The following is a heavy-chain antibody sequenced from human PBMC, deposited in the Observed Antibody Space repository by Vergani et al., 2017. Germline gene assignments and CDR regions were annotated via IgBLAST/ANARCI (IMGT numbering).Heavy chain of an antibody. Sequence: EVQLLESGGGLAQPGGSLRLSCAASGVTFNSAWMNWVRQAPGKGLEWVGRIKSRTDGGTTHYAAPVKGRFTISRDDSKSIAYLQMNNLQTEDTAMYYCVRDQVTMLRGSDALDIWGQGTMVTVSS. CDR2: IKSRTDGGTT. J-gene: IGHJ3*02. D-gene: IGHD3-10*01. CDR3: VRDQVTMLRGSDALDI. CDR1: GVTFNSAW. V-gene: IGHV3-15*01.